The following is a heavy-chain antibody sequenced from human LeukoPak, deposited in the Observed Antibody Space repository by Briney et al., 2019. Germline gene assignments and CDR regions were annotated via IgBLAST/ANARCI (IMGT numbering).Heavy chain of an antibody. J-gene: IGHJ4*02. Sequence: GASVKVSCKASGYTFTGYYMHWVRQAPGQGLEWMGRIIPIFGTANYAQKFQGRVTITTDESTSTAYMELSSLRSEDTAVYYCARDGGYGEGVDYWGQGTLVTVSS. CDR2: IIPIFGTA. D-gene: IGHD5-12*01. V-gene: IGHV1-69*05. CDR3: ARDGGYGEGVDY. CDR1: GYTFTGYY.